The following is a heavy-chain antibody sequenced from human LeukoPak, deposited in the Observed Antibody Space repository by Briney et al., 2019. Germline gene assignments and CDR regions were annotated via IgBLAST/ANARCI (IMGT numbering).Heavy chain of an antibody. CDR2: ISSSGSTI. J-gene: IGHJ4*02. V-gene: IGHV3-48*03. D-gene: IGHD3-3*01. Sequence: PGGSLRLSCAASGFTFSSYEMNWVRQAPGKGLEWVSYISSSGSTIYYADSVKGRFTISRDNAKNSLYLQMNSLRAEDTAVYYCAREIYDFWSGECDYWGQGTLVTVSS. CDR3: AREIYDFWSGECDY. CDR1: GFTFSSYE.